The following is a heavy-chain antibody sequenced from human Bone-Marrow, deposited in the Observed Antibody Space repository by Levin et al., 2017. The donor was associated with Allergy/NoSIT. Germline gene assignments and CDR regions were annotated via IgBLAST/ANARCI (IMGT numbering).Heavy chain of an antibody. CDR1: GYTFTAYY. CDR2: IHGNSGGT. Sequence: PEASVKVSCKASGYTFTAYYIHWVRQAPGQGLEFMGWIHGNSGGTRYAQKFQGRVTVTRDTSISTAYMELSSLTSDDTAIYYCARDSGPYYYAMDVWGQGTTVTVSS. V-gene: IGHV1-2*02. D-gene: IGHD6-25*01. J-gene: IGHJ6*02. CDR3: ARDSGPYYYAMDV.